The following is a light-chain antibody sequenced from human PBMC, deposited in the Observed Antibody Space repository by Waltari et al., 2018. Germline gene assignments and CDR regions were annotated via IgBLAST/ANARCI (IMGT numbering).Light chain of an antibody. CDR2: STT. V-gene: IGLV7-43*01. Sequence: QTVVTQEPSLTVSPGGTVSPTCASRTGPVTRTYFASWFQQKPGQAPRALIYSTTNRHSWTPARFSGSLLGGKAALTLSGVQPEDEAEYYCLVHYGGVGVFGGGTKLTVL. J-gene: IGLJ2*01. CDR3: LVHYGGVGV. CDR1: TGPVTRTYF.